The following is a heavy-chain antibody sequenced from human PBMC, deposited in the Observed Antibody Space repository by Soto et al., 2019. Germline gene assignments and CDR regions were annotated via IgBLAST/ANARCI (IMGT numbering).Heavy chain of an antibody. CDR1: GFTFSNSW. V-gene: IGHV3-74*01. CDR2: INNDGSNA. Sequence: EVQLVESGGGVVQPGGSLRLSCRGSGFTFSNSWMHSVRHTPGKGLVWVSRINNDGSNAAYADSVKGRFTISRDNAKNTLYMYMNFLRVEDTAVYYCARDETGPDVWGQGTTVTVSS. J-gene: IGHJ6*02. CDR3: ARDETGPDV.